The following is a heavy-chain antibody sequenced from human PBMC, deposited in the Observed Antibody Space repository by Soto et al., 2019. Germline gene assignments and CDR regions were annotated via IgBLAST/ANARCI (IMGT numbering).Heavy chain of an antibody. J-gene: IGHJ4*02. Sequence: GGSLRLSCAASGFTFRNYWMHWVRQAPGKGLVWVSHINFDGSTKAYADSVKGRFTISRDNAKNTLYLQVNSLRAEDTAVYYCARPFDYDAYFFDYWGQGTLVTVSS. CDR2: INFDGSTK. D-gene: IGHD4-17*01. CDR3: ARPFDYDAYFFDY. V-gene: IGHV3-74*01. CDR1: GFTFRNYW.